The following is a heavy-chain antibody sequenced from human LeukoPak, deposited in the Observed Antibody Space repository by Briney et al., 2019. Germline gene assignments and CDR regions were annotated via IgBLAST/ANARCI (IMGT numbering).Heavy chain of an antibody. CDR2: IYYSGST. V-gene: IGHV4-59*01. CDR3: AIHYGSGTSIVY. CDR1: GGSISSYY. J-gene: IGHJ4*02. Sequence: KPSETLSLTCTVSGGSISSYYWSWIWQPPGKGLEWIGYIYYSGSTNYNPSLKSRVTISVDTSKNQFSLKLSSVTAADTAVYYCAIHYGSGTSIVYWGQGTLVTVSS. D-gene: IGHD3-10*01.